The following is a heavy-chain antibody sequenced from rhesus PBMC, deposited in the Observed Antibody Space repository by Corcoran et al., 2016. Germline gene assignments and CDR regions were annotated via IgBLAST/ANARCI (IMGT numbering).Heavy chain of an antibody. D-gene: IGHD2-27*01. V-gene: IGHV4-65*01. J-gene: IGHJ1*01. CDR1: GGSVSSSNW. CDR3: ARSGYCSGIYCYAYFEF. CDR2: ISGSSGST. Sequence: QVQLQESGPGLVKPSETLSLTCAVSGGSVSSSNWWSWIRQPPGKGLAWIGYISGSSGSTYYNPSPKSLVTMSTDTSKNQFALKLSAVTAADTAVYYCARSGYCSGIYCYAYFEFWGQGALVTVSS.